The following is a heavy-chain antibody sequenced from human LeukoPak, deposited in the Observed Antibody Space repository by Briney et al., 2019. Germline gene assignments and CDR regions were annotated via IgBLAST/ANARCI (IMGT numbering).Heavy chain of an antibody. CDR2: INHSGST. CDR3: ARGSGYSYGY. Sequence: PSETLSLTCAVYGGSFSGYYWSWIRQPPGKGLEWIGEINHSGSTNYNPSLKGRVTISVDTSKNQFSLKLSSVTAADTAVYYCARGSGYSYGYWGQGTLVTVSS. D-gene: IGHD5-18*01. V-gene: IGHV4-34*01. J-gene: IGHJ4*02. CDR1: GGSFSGYY.